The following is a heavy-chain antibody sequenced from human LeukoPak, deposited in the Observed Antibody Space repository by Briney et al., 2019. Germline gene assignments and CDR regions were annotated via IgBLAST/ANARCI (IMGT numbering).Heavy chain of an antibody. V-gene: IGHV3-33*01. D-gene: IGHD3-3*01. CDR3: ARAFPRFLGTYYYYGMDV. Sequence: GGTLRLSCAASGFTFSSYGMHWVRQAPGKGLEWVAVIWYDGSNKYYADSVKGRFTISRDNSKNTLYLQMNSLRAEDTAVYYCARAFPRFLGTYYYYGMDVWGRGTTVTVSS. J-gene: IGHJ6*02. CDR2: IWYDGSNK. CDR1: GFTFSSYG.